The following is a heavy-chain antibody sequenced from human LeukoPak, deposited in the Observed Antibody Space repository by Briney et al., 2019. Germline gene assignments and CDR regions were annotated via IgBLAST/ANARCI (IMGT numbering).Heavy chain of an antibody. V-gene: IGHV3-30-3*01. CDR3: ARDFSHYAPGDFFDY. CDR2: ISYDGSNK. Sequence: GGSLRLSCAASGFTFSSYAMHWVRQAPGKGLEWVAVISYDGSNKYYADSVKGRFTISRDNSRSTLYLQMNSLRAEDTAVYYCARDFSHYAPGDFFDYWGQGTLVTVSS. D-gene: IGHD3-16*01. J-gene: IGHJ4*02. CDR1: GFTFSSYA.